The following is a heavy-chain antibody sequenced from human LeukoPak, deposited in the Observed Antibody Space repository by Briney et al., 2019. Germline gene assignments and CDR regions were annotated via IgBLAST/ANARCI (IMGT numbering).Heavy chain of an antibody. CDR3: ASPVVPAAVTPYYNYYGMDV. D-gene: IGHD2-2*01. Sequence: ASVKVSCKASGYTFTGYYMHWVRQAPGQGLEWMGWINPNSGGTNYAQKFQGRVTMTRDTSISTAYMELSRLRSDDTAVYYCASPVVPAAVTPYYNYYGMDVWGQGTTVTVSS. J-gene: IGHJ6*02. CDR2: INPNSGGT. V-gene: IGHV1-2*02. CDR1: GYTFTGYY.